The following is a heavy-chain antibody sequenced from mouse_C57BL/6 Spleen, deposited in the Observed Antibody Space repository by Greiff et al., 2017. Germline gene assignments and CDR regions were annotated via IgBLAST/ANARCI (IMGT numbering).Heavy chain of an antibody. CDR3: ARRNYYGSSYGVFFAY. CDR2: IDPSDSYT. Sequence: QVQLQQPGAELVKPGASVKLSCKASGYTFTSYWMQWVKQRPGQGLEWIGEIDPSDSYTNYNQKFKGKATLTVDTSSSTAYMQLSSLTSEDSAVYYCARRNYYGSSYGVFFAYWGQGTLVTVSA. J-gene: IGHJ3*01. V-gene: IGHV1-50*01. D-gene: IGHD1-1*01. CDR1: GYTFTSYW.